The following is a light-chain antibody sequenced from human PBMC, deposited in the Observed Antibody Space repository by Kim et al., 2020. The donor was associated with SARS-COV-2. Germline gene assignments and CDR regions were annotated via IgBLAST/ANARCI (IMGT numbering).Light chain of an antibody. J-gene: IGKJ4*01. Sequence: SPGERATLSCRASQSVRSRFLAWYQQKPGQAPRLLIYDASSRATGIADRFSGRGSGTDFTLTISRLQPEDFAVYYCQQYGDLPLTFGGGTKVDIK. CDR2: DAS. CDR3: QQYGDLPLT. V-gene: IGKV3-20*01. CDR1: QSVRSRF.